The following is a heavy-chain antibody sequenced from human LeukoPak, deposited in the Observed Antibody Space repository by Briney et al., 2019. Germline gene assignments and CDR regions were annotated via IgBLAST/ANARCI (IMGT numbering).Heavy chain of an antibody. Sequence: SETLSLTCAVYGGSFSGYYWSWIRQPPGKGLEWIGEINHSGSTNYNPSLKSRVTISVDTSKNQFSLKVSSVSAADTAVYYCARAYSSSWYWDWFDPWGQGTLVTVSS. CDR3: ARAYSSSWYWDWFDP. D-gene: IGHD6-13*01. CDR1: GGSFSGYY. V-gene: IGHV4-34*01. J-gene: IGHJ5*02. CDR2: INHSGST.